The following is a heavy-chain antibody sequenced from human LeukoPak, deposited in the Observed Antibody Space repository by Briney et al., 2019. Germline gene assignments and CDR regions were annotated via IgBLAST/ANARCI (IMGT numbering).Heavy chain of an antibody. D-gene: IGHD3-16*01. V-gene: IGHV3-23*01. Sequence: GGFLRLSCAASGFTFSSYAMSWVRQAPGKGLEWVSAISGSGGSTYYADSVKGRFTISRDNSKNTLCLQMNSLRAEDTAVYYCAKVVFMRYFDYWGQGTLVTVSS. CDR2: ISGSGGST. CDR1: GFTFSSYA. J-gene: IGHJ4*02. CDR3: AKVVFMRYFDY.